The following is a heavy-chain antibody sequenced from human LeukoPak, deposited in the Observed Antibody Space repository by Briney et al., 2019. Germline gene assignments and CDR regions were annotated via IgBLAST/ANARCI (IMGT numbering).Heavy chain of an antibody. Sequence: PGRSLRLSCAASGLTFTSYAMHWVRQAPGKGLEWVALISYHGTNKYYADSVKGRFTIPSDNSKNTLYLQMNSLRTEDTAVYYCARDPTGGYRHFDFWGQGTPVTVSS. CDR1: GLTFTSYA. V-gene: IGHV3-30-3*01. J-gene: IGHJ4*02. D-gene: IGHD2-8*02. CDR2: ISYHGTNK. CDR3: ARDPTGGYRHFDF.